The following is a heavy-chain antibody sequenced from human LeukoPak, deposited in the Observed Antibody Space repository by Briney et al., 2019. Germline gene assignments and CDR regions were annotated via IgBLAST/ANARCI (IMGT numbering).Heavy chain of an antibody. D-gene: IGHD6-13*01. CDR2: ISGTGANT. Sequence: GGSLRLYCAGPGFTFSSYGMSWVRQAPGKGLEWVSTISGTGANTYYADSVKGRFTISRDNSKRTLYLQMNSLRVEDAAVYYCAKRRYDTSSLDWFDPWGQGTLVTVSS. J-gene: IGHJ5*02. CDR3: AKRRYDTSSLDWFDP. V-gene: IGHV3-23*01. CDR1: GFTFSSYG.